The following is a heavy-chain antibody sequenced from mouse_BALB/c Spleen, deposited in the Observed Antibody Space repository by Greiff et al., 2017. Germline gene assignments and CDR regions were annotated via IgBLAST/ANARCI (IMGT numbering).Heavy chain of an antibody. CDR2: ISSGGST. D-gene: IGHD2-10*02. J-gene: IGHJ3*01. V-gene: IGHV5-6-5*01. CDR1: GFTFSSYA. Sequence: EVKLMESGGGLVKPGGSLKLSCAASGFTFSSYAMSWVRQTPEKRLEWVASISSGGSTYYPDSVKGRFTISRDKARNIMYLQMSSMRSEDTAMYYCARRGEYRDGEFDYWGQGTMVTVSA. CDR3: ARRGEYRDGEFDY.